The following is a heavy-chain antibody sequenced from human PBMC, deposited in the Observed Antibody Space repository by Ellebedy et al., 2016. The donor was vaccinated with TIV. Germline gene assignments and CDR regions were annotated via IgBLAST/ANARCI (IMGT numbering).Heavy chain of an antibody. CDR3: QGTGGGSFDY. CDR1: GLTFNIYG. D-gene: IGHD1-1*01. V-gene: IGHV3-30*03. CDR2: ISHDGTNK. Sequence: GGSLRLSCAVSGLTFNIYGMHWVRQAPGKGLEWVALISHDGTNKHYADSVKGRFTISRDNSKNTMYLQMNSLRAEDTAVYFCQGTGGGSFDYWGQGTLVIVSS. J-gene: IGHJ4*02.